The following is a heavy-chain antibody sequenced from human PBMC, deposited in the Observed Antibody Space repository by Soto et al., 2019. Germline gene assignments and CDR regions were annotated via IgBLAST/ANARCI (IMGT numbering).Heavy chain of an antibody. D-gene: IGHD2-15*01. CDR3: ARARYCSGGSCYDY. CDR1: GGSVSSGSYY. CDR2: IYYSGST. Sequence: PSETLSLTCTVSGGSVSSGSYYWSWIRQPPGKGLEWIGYIYYSGSTNYNPSLKSRVTISVDTSKNQFSLKLSSVTAADTAVYYCARARYCSGGSCYDYWGQGTLVTVSS. J-gene: IGHJ4*02. V-gene: IGHV4-61*01.